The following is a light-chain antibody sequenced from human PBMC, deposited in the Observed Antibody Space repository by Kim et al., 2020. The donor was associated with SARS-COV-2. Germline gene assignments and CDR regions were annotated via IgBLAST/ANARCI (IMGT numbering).Light chain of an antibody. CDR1: SSDVGGYKY. J-gene: IGLJ1*01. CDR3: SSYTRSTTNYV. V-gene: IGLV2-14*03. CDR2: DVS. Sequence: SITISCTGTSSDVGGYKYVSWYQQHPGKAPKLMISDVSNRPSGVSNRFSGSKSGNTASLTISGLQAEDEADYYCSSYTRSTTNYVFGTGTKVTVL.